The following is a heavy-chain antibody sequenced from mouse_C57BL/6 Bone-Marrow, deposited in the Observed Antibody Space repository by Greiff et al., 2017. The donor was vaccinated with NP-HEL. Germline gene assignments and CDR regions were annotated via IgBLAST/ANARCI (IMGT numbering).Heavy chain of an antibody. CDR3: ARHEDDGYYDFYAMDY. Sequence: VKVVESGAELVKPGASVKLSCKASGYTFTEYTIHWVKQRSGQGLEWIGWFYPGSGSIKYNEKFKDKATLTADKSSSTVYMELSRLTSEDSAVYFCARHEDDGYYDFYAMDYWGQGTSVTVSS. CDR1: GYTFTEYT. D-gene: IGHD2-3*01. J-gene: IGHJ4*01. V-gene: IGHV1-62-2*01. CDR2: FYPGSGSI.